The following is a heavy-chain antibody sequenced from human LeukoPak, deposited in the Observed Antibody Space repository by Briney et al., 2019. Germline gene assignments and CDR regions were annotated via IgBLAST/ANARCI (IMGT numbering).Heavy chain of an antibody. CDR2: IYSGGST. Sequence: GGSLRLSCAVSGFTVSSNYMSWVRQAPGKGLEWVSVIYSGGSTHYADSVKGRFTISRDNSKNTLYLQMNSLRAEDTAVYYCARDASFGDSSGYRAYWGQGTLVTVSS. J-gene: IGHJ4*02. D-gene: IGHD3-22*01. CDR3: ARDASFGDSSGYRAY. CDR1: GFTVSSNY. V-gene: IGHV3-53*01.